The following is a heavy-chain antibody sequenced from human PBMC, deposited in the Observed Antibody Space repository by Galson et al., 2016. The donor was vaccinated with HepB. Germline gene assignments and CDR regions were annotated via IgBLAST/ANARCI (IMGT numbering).Heavy chain of an antibody. CDR2: IKEDGSEK. Sequence: SLRLSCAGSGFTFSTAWMIWVRQAPGKGLEWVADIKEDGSEKYYVDSVKGRFAVTRDNAKNSLYLEMNNVRVEDSAVYSCARDVWFGRVDVWGQGTTVTVSS. J-gene: IGHJ6*02. CDR3: ARDVWFGRVDV. CDR1: GFTFSTAW. V-gene: IGHV3-7*01. D-gene: IGHD3-10*01.